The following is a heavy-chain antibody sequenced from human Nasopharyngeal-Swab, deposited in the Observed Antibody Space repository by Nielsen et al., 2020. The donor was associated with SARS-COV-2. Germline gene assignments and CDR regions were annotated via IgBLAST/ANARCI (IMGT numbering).Heavy chain of an antibody. J-gene: IGHJ6*02. D-gene: IGHD6-19*01. CDR3: ARGGAVAGNDYYYGMDV. Sequence: GESLKISCAASGFTFSSYWMSWVRQAPGKGLEWVANINEDGSEKYYADSVKGRFTISRDNAKKSLDLQMNSLRAEDTAVYYCARGGAVAGNDYYYGMDVWGQGTTVTVSS. CDR1: GFTFSSYW. V-gene: IGHV3-7*01. CDR2: INEDGSEK.